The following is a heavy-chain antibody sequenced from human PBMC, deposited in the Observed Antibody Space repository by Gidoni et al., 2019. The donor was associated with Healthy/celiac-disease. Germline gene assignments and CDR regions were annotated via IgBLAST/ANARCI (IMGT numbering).Heavy chain of an antibody. CDR2: IWYDGSNK. CDR1: GFTFSSYG. V-gene: IGHV3-33*01. CDR3: ARPGTVTTSAFDI. D-gene: IGHD4-17*01. J-gene: IGHJ3*02. Sequence: QVQLVESGGGVVQPGRSLRLSCAASGFTFSSYGMHWVRQAPGKGLEWVAVIWYDGSNKYYADSVKGRFTISRDNSKNTLYLQMNSLRAEDTAVYYCARPGTVTTSAFDIWGQGTMVTVSS.